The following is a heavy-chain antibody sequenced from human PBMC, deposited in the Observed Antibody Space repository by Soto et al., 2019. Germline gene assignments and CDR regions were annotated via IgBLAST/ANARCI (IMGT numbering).Heavy chain of an antibody. Sequence: QVQLVQSGAEVKKPGASVKVSCKASGYTFTSYGISWVRQAPGQGLEWMGWISAYNGNTNYAQKLQGRVTMTKDTSTSTAYMELRSLRSDDTAVYYCARTTNYCSSTSCPDPEPFDYWGQGTLVTVSS. V-gene: IGHV1-18*01. CDR3: ARTTNYCSSTSCPDPEPFDY. CDR1: GYTFTSYG. D-gene: IGHD2-2*01. J-gene: IGHJ4*02. CDR2: ISAYNGNT.